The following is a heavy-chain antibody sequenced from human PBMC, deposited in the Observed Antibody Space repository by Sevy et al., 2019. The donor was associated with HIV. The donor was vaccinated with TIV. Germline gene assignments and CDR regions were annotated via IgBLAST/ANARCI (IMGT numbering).Heavy chain of an antibody. CDR2: INQAGSDK. Sequence: GGSLRLSCAASGFTFSDSWMTWVRQGPGKGLEWVANINQAGSDKYYVDSVRGRFTISRDNAKNSLYLQMNSLRVEDTALYYCAGGGFLSLYWGQGSLVTVSS. CDR3: AGGGFLSLY. CDR1: GFTFSDSW. V-gene: IGHV3-7*01. J-gene: IGHJ4*02. D-gene: IGHD2-15*01.